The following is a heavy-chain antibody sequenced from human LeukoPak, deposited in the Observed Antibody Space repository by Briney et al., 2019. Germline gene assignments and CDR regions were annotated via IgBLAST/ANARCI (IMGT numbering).Heavy chain of an antibody. CDR1: GFTVSSNY. CDR2: VWYDGSNQ. CDR3: AKDKDTPATAQPQRGYFES. Sequence: GGSLRLSCAASGFTVSSNYMSWVRQAPGKGLEWVAIVWYDGSNQYYADSVKGRFTISRDNSKNTVDLQMNSLRVEDTAVYFCAKDKDTPATAQPQRGYFESWGQGTLVTVSA. V-gene: IGHV3-33*06. D-gene: IGHD2-21*02. J-gene: IGHJ4*02.